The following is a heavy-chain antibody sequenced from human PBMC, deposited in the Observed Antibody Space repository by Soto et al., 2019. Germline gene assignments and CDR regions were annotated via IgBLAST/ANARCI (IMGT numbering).Heavy chain of an antibody. D-gene: IGHD3-9*01. CDR3: ARDGVYYDTLTAYYYYGMDV. Sequence: ASVKVSCKASGYTFTSYGISWVRQAPGQGLEWMGWISAYNGNTNYAQKLQGRVTMTTDTSTSTAYMELRSLRSDDTAVYYCARDGVYYDTLTAYYYYGMDVWGQGTTVTVSS. V-gene: IGHV1-18*01. CDR1: GYTFTSYG. CDR2: ISAYNGNT. J-gene: IGHJ6*02.